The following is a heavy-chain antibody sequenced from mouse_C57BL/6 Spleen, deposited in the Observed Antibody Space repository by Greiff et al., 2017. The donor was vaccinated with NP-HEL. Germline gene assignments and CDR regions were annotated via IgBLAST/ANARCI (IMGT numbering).Heavy chain of an antibody. CDR2: INPYNGGT. V-gene: IGHV1-19*01. Sequence: DVKLQESGPVLVKPGASVKMSCKASGYTFTDYYMNWVKQSHGKSLEWIGVINPYNGGTSYNQKFKGKATLTVDKSSSTAYMELNSLTSEDSAVYYCAKATVGLYFDVWGTGTTVTVSS. CDR3: AKATVGLYFDV. CDR1: GYTFTDYY. D-gene: IGHD1-1*01. J-gene: IGHJ1*03.